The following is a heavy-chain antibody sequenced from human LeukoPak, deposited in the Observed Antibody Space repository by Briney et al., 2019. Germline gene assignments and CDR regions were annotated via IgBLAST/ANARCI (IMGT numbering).Heavy chain of an antibody. V-gene: IGHV4-31*03. CDR2: IYFRGST. CDR3: AREKSGYYAFVY. CDR1: GGSISSGGYY. J-gene: IGHJ4*02. D-gene: IGHD3-22*01. Sequence: TLSLTCTVSGGSISSGGYYWSWIRQHPGKGLELILYIYFRGSTFYPPSLKSRVTISVDTSKNQFSLKLSSVTAAVTAVYYCAREKSGYYAFVYWGQGTLVTVSS.